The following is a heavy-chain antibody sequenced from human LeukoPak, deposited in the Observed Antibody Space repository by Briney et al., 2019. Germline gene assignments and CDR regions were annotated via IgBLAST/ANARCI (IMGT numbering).Heavy chain of an antibody. J-gene: IGHJ4*02. D-gene: IGHD2-21*01. Sequence: PSQTLSLTSTVSGGSISSNTYYWSWVRQHPGKGLEWIGYISNSGTTYYMPSLKSRLTISRDTSKNQFSLNLRSVTAADTAVYYCSRASEGEPPNYWGQGTLVTVSS. CDR1: GGSISSNTYY. V-gene: IGHV4-31*03. CDR3: SRASEGEPPNY. CDR2: ISNSGTT.